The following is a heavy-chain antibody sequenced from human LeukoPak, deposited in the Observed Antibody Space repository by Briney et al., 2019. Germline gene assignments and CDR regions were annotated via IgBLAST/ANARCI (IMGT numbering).Heavy chain of an antibody. CDR1: GYTFTSHY. V-gene: IGHV1-46*04. CDR2: INPTGSTT. J-gene: IGHJ5*02. D-gene: IGHD3-10*01. CDR3: ARDNSVGDIAWWFDP. Sequence: PGASVKVSCKASGYTFTSHYMHWVRQAPGQGLEWMGVINPTGSTTTYAKKLQGRVIMTRDTSTNTDYMELSNLRSEDTAVYYCARDNSVGDIAWWFDPWGQGTLVTVSS.